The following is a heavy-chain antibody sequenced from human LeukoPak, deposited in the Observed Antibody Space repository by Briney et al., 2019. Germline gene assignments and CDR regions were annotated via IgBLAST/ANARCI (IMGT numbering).Heavy chain of an antibody. V-gene: IGHV3-21*01. CDR3: ARDRGGYYDFWSGYYDFDY. J-gene: IGHJ4*02. Sequence: GGSLRLSCAASGFTFSSYSMNWVRQAPGKGLEWVSSISSSSSYIYYADSVKGRFTISRDNAKNSLYLQMNRLRAEDTAVYYCARDRGGYYDFWSGYYDFDYWGQGTLVTVSS. CDR1: GFTFSSYS. D-gene: IGHD3-3*01. CDR2: ISSSSSYI.